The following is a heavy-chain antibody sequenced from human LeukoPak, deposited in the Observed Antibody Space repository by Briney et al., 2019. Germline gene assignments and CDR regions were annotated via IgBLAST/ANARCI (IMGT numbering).Heavy chain of an antibody. CDR2: IYYSGST. D-gene: IGHD1-26*01. J-gene: IGHJ3*02. V-gene: IGHV4-59*01. Sequence: PSETLSLTCTVSGGSISSYYWSWIRQPPGKGLEWIGYIYYSGSTNYNPSLKSRVTISVDTSKNQFSLKLSSVTAADTAVYYCARDGSYYDSYSYAFDIWGQGTMVTVSS. CDR1: GGSISSYY. CDR3: ARDGSYYDSYSYAFDI.